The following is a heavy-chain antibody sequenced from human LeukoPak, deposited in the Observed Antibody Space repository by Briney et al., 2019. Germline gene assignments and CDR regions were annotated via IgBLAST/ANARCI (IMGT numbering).Heavy chain of an antibody. V-gene: IGHV4-34*01. J-gene: IGHJ4*02. CDR3: ARGRVSSGWYRDY. D-gene: IGHD6-19*01. CDR1: GGSFSGYY. Sequence: ASETLSLTCAVYGGSFSGYYWSWIRQPPGKGLEWIGEINHSGSTNYNPSLKSRVTISVDTSKNQFSLKLSSVPAADTAVYYCARGRVSSGWYRDYWGQGTLVTVSS. CDR2: INHSGST.